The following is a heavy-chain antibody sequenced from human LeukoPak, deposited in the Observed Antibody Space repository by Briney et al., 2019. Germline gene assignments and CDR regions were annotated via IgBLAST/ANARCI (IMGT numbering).Heavy chain of an antibody. D-gene: IGHD3-10*01. CDR1: GGTFSSYA. J-gene: IGHJ5*02. V-gene: IGHV1-69*13. Sequence: ASVKVCCKASGGTFSSYAISWVRQAPGQGLEWMGGIIPIFGTANYAQKFQGRVTITADESTSTAYMELGSLRSEDTAVYYCARGGSGSYYKNWFDPWGQGTLVTVSS. CDR3: ARGGSGSYYKNWFDP. CDR2: IIPIFGTA.